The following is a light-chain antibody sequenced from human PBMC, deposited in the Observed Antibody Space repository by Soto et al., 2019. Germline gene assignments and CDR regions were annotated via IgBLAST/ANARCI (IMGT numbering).Light chain of an antibody. V-gene: IGKV1-5*01. CDR1: QSVSYW. CDR3: QHYNTYSKA. CDR2: DGS. Sequence: DIHLTQSPSTLSTSVGARVTITCRASQSVSYWLAWYQQKPGKAPNLLIYDGSTLASGVPPRFSGGGFGTELTLNISSLQPDDSAMYYCQHYNTYSKAFGPGTRVEIK. J-gene: IGKJ3*01.